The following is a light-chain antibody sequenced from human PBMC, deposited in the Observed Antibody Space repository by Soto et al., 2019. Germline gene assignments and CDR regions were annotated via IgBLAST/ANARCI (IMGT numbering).Light chain of an antibody. CDR3: SSYTSSSTYV. V-gene: IGLV2-14*01. Sequence: QSARTQPASVSGSPGQSITISCTGTSSDVGGYNYVSWYQQNPGKAPKLMIYDVGNRPSGVSNRFSGSKSGNTASLTISGLQAEDEADYYCSSYTSSSTYVFGTGTKVTVL. CDR2: DVG. J-gene: IGLJ1*01. CDR1: SSDVGGYNY.